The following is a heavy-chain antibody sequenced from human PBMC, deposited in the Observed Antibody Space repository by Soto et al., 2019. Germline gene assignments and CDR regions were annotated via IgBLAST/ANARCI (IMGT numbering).Heavy chain of an antibody. D-gene: IGHD2-15*01. CDR1: GYTFSGYS. J-gene: IGHJ6*02. CDR3: ARDVFCGSAPACPDMDV. CDR2: ISGYNGNT. Sequence: VAAVKVSCKASGYTFSGYSITWVRQAPGQGLEWMGRISGYNGNTNYARTLRGRLTLTTDTSTSTAYMELRSLTSDDTAVYYCARDVFCGSAPACPDMDVWGQGTTVRVS. V-gene: IGHV1-18*04.